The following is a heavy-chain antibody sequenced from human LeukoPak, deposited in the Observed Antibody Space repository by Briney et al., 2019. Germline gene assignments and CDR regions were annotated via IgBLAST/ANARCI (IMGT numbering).Heavy chain of an antibody. CDR1: GGTFSSYT. CDR2: FDPEDGET. CDR3: ATRHNRVPAAILQPDY. V-gene: IGHV1-24*01. D-gene: IGHD2-2*02. Sequence: VASVKVSCKASGGTFSSYTISWVRQAPGQGLEWMGGFDPEDGETIYAQKFQGRVTMTEDTSTDTAHMELSSLRSEDTAVYYYATRHNRVPAAILQPDYWGQGTLVTVSS. J-gene: IGHJ4*02.